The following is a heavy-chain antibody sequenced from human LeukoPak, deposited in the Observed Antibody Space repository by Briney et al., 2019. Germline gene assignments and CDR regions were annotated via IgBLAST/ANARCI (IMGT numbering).Heavy chain of an antibody. V-gene: IGHV4-39*07. CDR2: VYYSGSA. J-gene: IGHJ6*03. D-gene: IGHD4-11*01. CDR1: GGSVGSGTYY. Sequence: SETLSLTCTVSGGSVGSGTYYWSWIRQSPGKGLEWIGNVYYSGSAYYNPSLKSRVTMSVDTSKNQFSLKLSSVTAADTAVYYCASGGTVYENYYYMDVWGKGTTVTVSS. CDR3: ASGGTVYENYYYMDV.